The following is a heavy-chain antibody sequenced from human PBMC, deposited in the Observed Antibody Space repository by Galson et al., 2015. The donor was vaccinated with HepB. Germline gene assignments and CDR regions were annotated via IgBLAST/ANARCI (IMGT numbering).Heavy chain of an antibody. J-gene: IGHJ4*02. Sequence: SLRLSCAASGFTVSSNYMSWVRQAPGKGLEWVSVIYSGGSTYYADSVKGRFTISRDNSKNTLYLQMNSLRAEDTAVYYCARGLWQQLVDYWGQGTLVTVSS. D-gene: IGHD6-13*01. CDR1: GFTVSSNY. CDR2: IYSGGST. V-gene: IGHV3-66*01. CDR3: ARGLWQQLVDY.